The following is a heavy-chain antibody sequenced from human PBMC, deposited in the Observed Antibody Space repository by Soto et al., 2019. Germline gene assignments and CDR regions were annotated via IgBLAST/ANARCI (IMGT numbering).Heavy chain of an antibody. CDR1: GGSMNAHF. D-gene: IGHD2-15*01. CDR3: ASINGGSPDF. V-gene: IGHV4-4*07. CDR2: IYISGTT. Sequence: PSETLSLTCTVSGGSMNAHFWSWIRQSAGKGLEWIGHIYISGTTMYNPSLKSRVTMSVDPPKNQLSLKLTSVTAADTAVYYCASINGGSPDFWGQGTLVTVSS. J-gene: IGHJ4*02.